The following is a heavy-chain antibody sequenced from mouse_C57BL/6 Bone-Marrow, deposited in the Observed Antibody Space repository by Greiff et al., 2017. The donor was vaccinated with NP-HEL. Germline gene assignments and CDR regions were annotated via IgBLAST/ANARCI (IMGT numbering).Heavy chain of an antibody. CDR2: IYPGSGST. Sequence: QVQLQQPGAELVKPGASVKMSCKASGYTFTSYWITWVKQRPGQGLEWIGDIYPGSGSTNYNEKFKSKATLTVDKSSSTAYMQLSSLTSEDSAFYYCASGPNYDYRINWYFDVWGTGTTVTVSS. V-gene: IGHV1-55*01. CDR1: GYTFTSYW. D-gene: IGHD2-4*01. CDR3: ASGPNYDYRINWYFDV. J-gene: IGHJ1*03.